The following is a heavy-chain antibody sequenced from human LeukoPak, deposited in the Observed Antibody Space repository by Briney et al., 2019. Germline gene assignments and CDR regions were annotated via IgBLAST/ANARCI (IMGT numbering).Heavy chain of an antibody. CDR3: SRESGPFCPFGH. D-gene: IGHD1-26*01. J-gene: IGHJ4*02. V-gene: IGHV4-30-2*01. CDR1: GGSISTGDYS. CDR2: IYHSKST. Sequence: PSQTLSLTCAVSGGSISTGDYSWSWIRLPPGKGLEWIGYIYHSKSTYYNPSLKSRVHISIDESKNHLYLNLASVTAADTAVCYCSRESGPFCPFGHWGQGTLVAVTS.